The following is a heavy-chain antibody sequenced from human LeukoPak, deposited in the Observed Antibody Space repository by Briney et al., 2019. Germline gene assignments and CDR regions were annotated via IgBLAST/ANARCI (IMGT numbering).Heavy chain of an antibody. CDR2: IITNRGIA. Sequence: SVKLSCKASGGTVSSYAISWGRQAPGQGLEWRGRIITNRGIANYAQKFQGRVTITADKSTSTAYIELSSLRSEDTAVYYCARREFGRDGYETLDYWGQGTLVTVSS. D-gene: IGHD5-24*01. J-gene: IGHJ4*02. CDR1: GGTVSSYA. CDR3: ARREFGRDGYETLDY. V-gene: IGHV1-69*04.